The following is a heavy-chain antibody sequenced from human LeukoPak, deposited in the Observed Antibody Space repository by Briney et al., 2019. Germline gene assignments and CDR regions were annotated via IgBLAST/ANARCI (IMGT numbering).Heavy chain of an antibody. CDR3: ASSGMVVAGTFDY. J-gene: IGHJ4*02. D-gene: IGHD2-15*01. V-gene: IGHV4-4*02. CDR1: GGSISSSNW. Sequence: SETLSLTCAVSGGSISSSNWWSWVRQPPGKGLEWIGEIYHSGSTNYNPSLKSRVTISVDKSKNQFSLKLSSVTAADTAVYYCASSGMVVAGTFDYWGQGTLVTVSS. CDR2: IYHSGST.